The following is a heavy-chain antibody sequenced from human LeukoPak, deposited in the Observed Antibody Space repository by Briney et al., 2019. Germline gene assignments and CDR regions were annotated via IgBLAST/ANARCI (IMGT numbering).Heavy chain of an antibody. CDR1: GGSISGYY. CDR3: ARNPRCGIRGSGRGFWFDP. V-gene: IGHV4-59*01. CDR2: IHYTGST. D-gene: IGHD3-10*01. J-gene: IGHJ5*02. Sequence: SETLSLTCTVSGGSISGYYWSWIRQSPGKGLECIAYIHYTGSTNYYPYLKSRVTISVKTSKNQSSLELKAVTAADTAGYYCARNPRCGIRGSGRGFWFDPWGQGTLVSVSS.